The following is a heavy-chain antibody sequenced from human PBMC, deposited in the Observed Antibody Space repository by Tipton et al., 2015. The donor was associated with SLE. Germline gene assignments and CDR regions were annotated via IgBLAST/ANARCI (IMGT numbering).Heavy chain of an antibody. J-gene: IGHJ4*02. CDR2: VYYSGST. CDR1: GASIRSYC. D-gene: IGHD7-27*01. Sequence: GLVKPSETLSLTCTVSGASIRSYCWSWIRQPPGKGLEWIGYVYYSGSTNYNPSLKSRVTISDDTSKNQFSLRLTSVTAADTAVYYCARDRGTGADYWGQGTLVTVSS. V-gene: IGHV4-59*01. CDR3: ARDRGTGADY.